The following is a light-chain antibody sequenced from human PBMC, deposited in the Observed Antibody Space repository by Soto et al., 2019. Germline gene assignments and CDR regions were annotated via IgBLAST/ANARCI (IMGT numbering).Light chain of an antibody. CDR1: QSVSSSY. J-gene: IGKJ4*01. CDR3: QPYNNWPLT. V-gene: IGKV3-15*01. Sequence: EIVLTQSPGTLSLSPGDRATLSYRASQSVSSSYLAWYQQKPGQAPRLLIYAASTRATGVPARFSGSRSGPEFTLTINSLQSEDFAIYYCQPYNNWPLTFGGGTKVDI. CDR2: AAS.